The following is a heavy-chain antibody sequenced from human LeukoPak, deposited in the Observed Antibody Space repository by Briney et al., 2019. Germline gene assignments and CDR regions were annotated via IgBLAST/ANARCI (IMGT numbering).Heavy chain of an antibody. D-gene: IGHD6-13*01. CDR3: AKHIAAAGTGIYY. Sequence: GGSLRLSCAASGFTFSSYAMSWVRQAPGKGLEWVSAISGSGGSTYYADSVKGRFTISRDNSKNTLYLQMNGLRAEDTAVYYCAKHIAAAGTGIYYWGQGTLVTVSS. J-gene: IGHJ4*02. V-gene: IGHV3-23*01. CDR1: GFTFSSYA. CDR2: ISGSGGST.